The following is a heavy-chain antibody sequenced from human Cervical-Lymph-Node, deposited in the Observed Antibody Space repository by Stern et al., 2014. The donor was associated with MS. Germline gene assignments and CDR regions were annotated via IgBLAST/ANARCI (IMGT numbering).Heavy chain of an antibody. CDR2: IHRTGAT. CDR3: AAIGPRMEGACFDI. Sequence: QVQLQESGPGLVKPSQTLSLSCTVSGAPVSSGGDYWTWIRQPPGKGLEGVGYIHRTGATFYTPSLKSRFAISVDPSENQFSLKLTSVTAADAAVYYCAAIGPRMEGACFDIWGQGTMVTVSS. J-gene: IGHJ3*02. V-gene: IGHV4-31*03. CDR1: GAPVSSGGDY. D-gene: IGHD2-21*01.